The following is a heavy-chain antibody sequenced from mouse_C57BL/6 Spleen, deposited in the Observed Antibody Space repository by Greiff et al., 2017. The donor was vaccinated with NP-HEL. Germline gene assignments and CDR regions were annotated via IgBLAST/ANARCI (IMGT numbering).Heavy chain of an antibody. CDR1: GFTFSSYA. Sequence: EVQLVESGGGLVKPGGSLKLSCAASGFTFSSYAMSWVRQTPEKRLEWVATISDGGSYTYYPDNVKGRFTISRDNAKNNLYLQMSHLKSEDTAMYYCARDGTTVAAMDYWGQGTSVTVSS. CDR3: ARDGTTVAAMDY. V-gene: IGHV5-4*01. J-gene: IGHJ4*01. D-gene: IGHD1-1*01. CDR2: ISDGGSYT.